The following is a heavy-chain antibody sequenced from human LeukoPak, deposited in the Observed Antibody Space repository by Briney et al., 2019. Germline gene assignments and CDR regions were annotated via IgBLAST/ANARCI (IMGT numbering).Heavy chain of an antibody. V-gene: IGHV1-69-2*01. Sequence: ASVKVSCKVSGYTFTDYYMHWVQQAPGKGLEWMGLVDPEDGETIYAEKFQGRVTITADTSTDTAYMELSSLRSEDTAVYYCATTLSGYYKTNWFDPWGQGTLVTVSS. CDR1: GYTFTDYY. CDR2: VDPEDGET. J-gene: IGHJ5*02. CDR3: ATTLSGYYKTNWFDP. D-gene: IGHD3-22*01.